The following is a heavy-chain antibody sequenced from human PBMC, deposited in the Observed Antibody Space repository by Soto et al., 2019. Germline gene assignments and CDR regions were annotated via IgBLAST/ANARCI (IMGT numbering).Heavy chain of an antibody. CDR1: GGSFSGYY. V-gene: IGHV4-34*01. Sequence: SETLSLTCAVYGGSFSGYYWSWIRQPPGKGLEWIGEINHSGSTNYNPSLKSRVTISVDTSKNQFSLKLSSVTAADTAVYYCARGISGAAILAAAGTTSEYFDYWGQGTLVTVSS. CDR2: INHSGST. D-gene: IGHD6-13*01. CDR3: ARGISGAAILAAAGTTSEYFDY. J-gene: IGHJ4*02.